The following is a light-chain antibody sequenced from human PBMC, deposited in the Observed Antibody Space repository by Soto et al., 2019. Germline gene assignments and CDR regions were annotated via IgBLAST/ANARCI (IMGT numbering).Light chain of an antibody. V-gene: IGKV4-1*01. Sequence: DLVLTPSPDSLAVSMGERATINCKSSQSVLFSSNNKNYLTWYQQKAGQAPRLLIYGVSSRATGVSHRFSGSGSGTDFTLTISGLEPEDVAVYYCQKDGDSPPITCGQGTRLEIK. CDR1: QSVLFSSNNKNY. CDR3: QKDGDSPPIT. J-gene: IGKJ5*01. CDR2: GVS.